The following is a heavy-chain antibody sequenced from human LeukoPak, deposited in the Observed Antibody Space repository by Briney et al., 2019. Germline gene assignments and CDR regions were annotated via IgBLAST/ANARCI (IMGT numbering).Heavy chain of an antibody. Sequence: SEILSLTCAVYGGSFSGYYWSWIRQPPGKGLEWIGEINHSGSTNYNPSLKSRVTISVDTSKNQFSLKLSSVTAADTAVYYCAREKWELSCDYWGQGTLVTVSS. V-gene: IGHV4-34*01. CDR3: AREKWELSCDY. CDR1: GGSFSGYY. D-gene: IGHD1-26*01. CDR2: INHSGST. J-gene: IGHJ4*02.